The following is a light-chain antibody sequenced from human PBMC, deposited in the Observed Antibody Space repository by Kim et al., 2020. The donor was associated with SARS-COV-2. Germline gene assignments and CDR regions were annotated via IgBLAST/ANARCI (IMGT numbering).Light chain of an antibody. CDR2: GAS. Sequence: LSPGERATLSCRASQSVTNNYLAWYQQKPGQTPRLLIYGASSRATGIPDRFGGSGSGTDFTLTISRLEPEDFAVYYCQQYGSSPRFGGGTKVDIK. V-gene: IGKV3-20*01. J-gene: IGKJ4*01. CDR3: QQYGSSPR. CDR1: QSVTNNY.